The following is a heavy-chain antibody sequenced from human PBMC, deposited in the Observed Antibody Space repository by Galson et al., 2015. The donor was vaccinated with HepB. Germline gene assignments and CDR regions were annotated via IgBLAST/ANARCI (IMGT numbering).Heavy chain of an antibody. Sequence: SLRLSCAASGFTFSSYSMNWVRQAPGKGLEWVSSISSSSSYIYYADSVKGRFTISRDNAKNSLYLQMNSLRAEDTAVYYCARDPSYDYVWGSYRYRYFDPWGQGTLVTVSS. V-gene: IGHV3-21*01. CDR3: ARDPSYDYVWGSYRYRYFDP. J-gene: IGHJ4*02. CDR1: GFTFSSYS. D-gene: IGHD3-16*02. CDR2: ISSSSSYI.